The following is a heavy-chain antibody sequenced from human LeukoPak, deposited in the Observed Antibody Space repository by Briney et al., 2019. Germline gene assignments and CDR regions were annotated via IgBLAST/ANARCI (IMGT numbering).Heavy chain of an antibody. J-gene: IGHJ4*02. V-gene: IGHV4-39*07. CDR3: AREVVVVPAAMRTHFDY. D-gene: IGHD2-2*01. Sequence: SETLSLTCTVSGGSISSSSYYWGWIRQPPGKGLEWIGSIYYSGSTYYNPSLKSRVTISVDTSKNQFSLKLSSVTAADTAVYYCAREVVVVPAAMRTHFDYWGQGTLVTVSS. CDR1: GGSISSSSYY. CDR2: IYYSGST.